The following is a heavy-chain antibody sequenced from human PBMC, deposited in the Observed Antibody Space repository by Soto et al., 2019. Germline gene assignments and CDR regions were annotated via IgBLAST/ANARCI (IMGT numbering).Heavy chain of an antibody. CDR1: GGSISSYY. V-gene: IGHV4-59*08. D-gene: IGHD5-12*01. CDR3: ARHHKRWLQNYYYYYGMDV. Sequence: SETPSPTCTVSGGSISSYYWSWIRQPPGKGLEWIGYIYYSGSTNYNPPLKRRVTISVDTSKNPFSLKLSSVTAADSAVYYCARHHKRWLQNYYYYYGMDVWGQGTTVTVSS. CDR2: IYYSGST. J-gene: IGHJ6*02.